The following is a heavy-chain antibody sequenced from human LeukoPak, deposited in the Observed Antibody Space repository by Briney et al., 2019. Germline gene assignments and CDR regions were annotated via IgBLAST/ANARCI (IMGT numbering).Heavy chain of an antibody. D-gene: IGHD3-10*01. V-gene: IGHV3-21*01. Sequence: PGGSQRLSCAASGFTFSSYSMNWVRQAPGKGLEWVSSISSSSSYIYYADSVKGRFTISRDNAKNSLYLQMNSLRAEDTAVYYCARDRWYYYGSGPYYYYGMDVWGKGTTVTVSS. J-gene: IGHJ6*04. CDR2: ISSSSSYI. CDR3: ARDRWYYYGSGPYYYYGMDV. CDR1: GFTFSSYS.